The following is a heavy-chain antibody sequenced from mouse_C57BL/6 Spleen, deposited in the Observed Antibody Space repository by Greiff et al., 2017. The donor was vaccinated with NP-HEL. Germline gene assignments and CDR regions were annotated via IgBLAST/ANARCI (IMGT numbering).Heavy chain of an antibody. J-gene: IGHJ2*01. V-gene: IGHV1-55*01. CDR3: AMGGIYYDYDADPY. D-gene: IGHD2-4*01. Sequence: QVQLQQPGAELVKPGASVKMSCKASGYTFTSYWITWVKQRPGQGLEWIGDIYPGSGSTNYNEKFKSKATLTVDTSSSTAYMQLSSLTSEDSAVYYCAMGGIYYDYDADPYWGQGTTLTVSS. CDR1: GYTFTSYW. CDR2: IYPGSGST.